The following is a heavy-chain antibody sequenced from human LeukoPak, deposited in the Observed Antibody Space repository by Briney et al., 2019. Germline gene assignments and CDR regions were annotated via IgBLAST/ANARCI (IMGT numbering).Heavy chain of an antibody. CDR3: ARGVDDFWNGYPHLNWFDP. V-gene: IGHV3-21*04. CDR2: ISISSSYI. D-gene: IGHD3-3*01. J-gene: IGHJ5*02. Sequence: PGGSRRLSGAASGFTFGSYNMNWFRQAPGRGREWVSSISISSSYIYYADSVKGRFTISRDNAKNSLYLQMNSLRAEDAAVYYCARGVDDFWNGYPHLNWFDPWGQGTLVTVSS. CDR1: GFTFGSYN.